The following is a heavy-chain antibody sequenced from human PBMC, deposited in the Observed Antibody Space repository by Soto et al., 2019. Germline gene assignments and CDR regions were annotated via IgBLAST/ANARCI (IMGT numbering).Heavy chain of an antibody. CDR1: GYTFTSYG. CDR2: ISAYNGNT. J-gene: IGHJ6*03. V-gene: IGHV1-18*01. D-gene: IGHD6-13*01. CDR3: ARDLSIAAAAHYYYMDV. Sequence: QVQLVQSGAEVKKPGASVKVSCKASGYTFTSYGISWVRQALGQGLEWMGWISAYNGNTNYAQKLQGRVTMTTDTSTSTAYMELRSLRSDDTAVYYCARDLSIAAAAHYYYMDVWGKGTTVTVSS.